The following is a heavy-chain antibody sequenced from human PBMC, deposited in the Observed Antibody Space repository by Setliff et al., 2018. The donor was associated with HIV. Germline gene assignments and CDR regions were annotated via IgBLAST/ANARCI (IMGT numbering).Heavy chain of an antibody. CDR3: ARGSESLTYFDN. V-gene: IGHV2-70*11. D-gene: IGHD3-10*01. CDR1: GFSLSPRGMS. CDR2: IDWDDAK. J-gene: IGHJ4*02. Sequence: SGPTLVNPTQTLTLTCTFSGFSLSPRGMSVSWIRQPPGKALEWLARIDWDDAKYYSTSLKTRLTISKDTSKNQVILTMTNMDPVDTATYYCARGSESLTYFDNLGPGTLVTVSS.